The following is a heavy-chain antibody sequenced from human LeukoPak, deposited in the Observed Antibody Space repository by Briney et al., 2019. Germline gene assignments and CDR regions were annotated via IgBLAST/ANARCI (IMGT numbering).Heavy chain of an antibody. CDR3: ARRTDY. Sequence: SETLSLTCTVSGGSMNNYYWNWIRQPAGKGLEWIGHIYSSGSTNYNPSLKSRVIMSIDTSKNQFFLKLSSVTAADTAVYYCARRTDYWGQGTLVTVSS. CDR1: GGSMNNYY. CDR2: IYSSGST. D-gene: IGHD1-14*01. V-gene: IGHV4-4*07. J-gene: IGHJ4*02.